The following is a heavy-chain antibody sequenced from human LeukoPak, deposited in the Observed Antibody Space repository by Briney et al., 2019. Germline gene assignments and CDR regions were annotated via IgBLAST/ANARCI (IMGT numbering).Heavy chain of an antibody. Sequence: AAVKVSCKASGYTFTGYYMHWVRQAPGQGLEWMGWINPNSGGTNYAQKFQGRVTMTRDTSISTPYMELSRLRSDDTAVYYCAREYCSGGSCYAYFDYWGQGTLVTVSS. CDR1: GYTFTGYY. CDR2: INPNSGGT. J-gene: IGHJ4*02. D-gene: IGHD2-15*01. V-gene: IGHV1-2*02. CDR3: AREYCSGGSCYAYFDY.